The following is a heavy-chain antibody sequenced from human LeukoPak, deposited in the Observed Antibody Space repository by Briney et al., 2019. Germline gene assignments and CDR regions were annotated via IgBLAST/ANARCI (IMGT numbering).Heavy chain of an antibody. CDR2: IKQDGSEK. Sequence: GGSLRLSCAASGFTFSSYWMSWVRQAPGKGLEWVANIKQDGSEKYYVDSVKGRFTISRDNAKNSLYLQMNGLRAEDTAVYYCARGPHREYLEQWLTGQFGYWGQGTLVTVSS. CDR1: GFTFSSYW. D-gene: IGHD6-19*01. CDR3: ARGPHREYLEQWLTGQFGY. V-gene: IGHV3-7*03. J-gene: IGHJ4*02.